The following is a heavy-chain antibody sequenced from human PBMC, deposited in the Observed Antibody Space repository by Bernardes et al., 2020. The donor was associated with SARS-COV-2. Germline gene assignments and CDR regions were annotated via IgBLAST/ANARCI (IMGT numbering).Heavy chain of an antibody. J-gene: IGHJ4*02. CDR2: INHSGST. V-gene: IGHV4-34*01. Sequence: SETLSLTCAVYGGSFSGYYWSWIRQPPGKGLEWIGEINHSGSTNYNPSLKSRVTISVDTSKNQFSLKLSSVTAADTAVYYCAYSSSWARYYFDYWGQGTLVTVSS. CDR1: GGSFSGYY. CDR3: AYSSSWARYYFDY. D-gene: IGHD6-13*01.